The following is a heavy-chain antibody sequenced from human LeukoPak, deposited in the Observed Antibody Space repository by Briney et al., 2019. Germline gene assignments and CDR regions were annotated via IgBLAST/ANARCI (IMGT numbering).Heavy chain of an antibody. J-gene: IGHJ4*02. V-gene: IGHV3-48*04. CDR1: GFTFSSYS. D-gene: IGHD6-13*01. Sequence: GGSLRLSCAASGFTFSSYSINWVRQAPGKGLEWVSYISSSSSTIYYADSVKGRFTISRDNAKNSLYLQMNSLRAEDTAVYYCARAHSSSWYNRYFDYWGQGTLVTVSS. CDR3: ARAHSSSWYNRYFDY. CDR2: ISSSSSTI.